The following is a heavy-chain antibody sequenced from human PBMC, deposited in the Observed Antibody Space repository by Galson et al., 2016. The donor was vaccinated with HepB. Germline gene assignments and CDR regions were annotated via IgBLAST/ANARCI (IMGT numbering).Heavy chain of an antibody. CDR2: INAGNGNT. CDR3: ARVGGRVVGATTLNY. D-gene: IGHD1-26*01. J-gene: IGHJ4*02. V-gene: IGHV1-3*01. CDR1: GYTFTSYA. Sequence: SVKVSCKAHGYTFTSYAMHWVRQAPGQRLEWMGWINAGNGNTKYSQKFQGRVTITRDTSASTAYMELRSLRSEDTAVYYCARVGGRVVGATTLNYWGQGTLVTVSS.